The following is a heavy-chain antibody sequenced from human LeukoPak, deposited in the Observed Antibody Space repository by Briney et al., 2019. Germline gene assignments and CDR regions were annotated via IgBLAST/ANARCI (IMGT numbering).Heavy chain of an antibody. CDR3: ARGRNVEMATTSPLGY. Sequence: GGSLRLSCAASGFTFSDYYMSWIRQAPGKGLEGVSYISSSGSTIYYADSVKGRFTISRDNAKNSLYLQMNSLRAEDTAVYYCARGRNVEMATTSPLGYWGQGTLVTVSS. CDR1: GFTFSDYY. V-gene: IGHV3-11*04. J-gene: IGHJ4*02. CDR2: ISSSGSTI. D-gene: IGHD5-24*01.